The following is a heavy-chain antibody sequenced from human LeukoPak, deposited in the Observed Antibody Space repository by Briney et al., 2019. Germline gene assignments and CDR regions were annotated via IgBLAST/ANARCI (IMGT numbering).Heavy chain of an antibody. Sequence: ASVQVSCKASGGTFSSYAISWVRQAPGQGLEWMGGIIPIFGTANYAQKFQGRVTITADESTSTAYMELSSLRSEDTAVYYCARGRQNLDYFDYWGQGTLVTVSS. D-gene: IGHD2-15*01. J-gene: IGHJ4*02. CDR1: GGTFSSYA. CDR2: IIPIFGTA. CDR3: ARGRQNLDYFDY. V-gene: IGHV1-69*13.